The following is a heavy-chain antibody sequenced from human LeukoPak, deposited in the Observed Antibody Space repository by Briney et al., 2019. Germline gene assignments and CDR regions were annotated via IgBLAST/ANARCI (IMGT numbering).Heavy chain of an antibody. CDR2: ISGSAGRT. V-gene: IGHV3-23*01. D-gene: IGHD5-12*01. J-gene: IGHJ4*02. Sequence: GRSLRLSCVVSGFTFSSYAMTWVRQAPGKVLEWVSAISGSAGRTYYADSVKGRFTISRDNSKNTLYLQMNSLRAEDTVVYYCAKDQGYSGYDPLDYWGQGTLVTVSS. CDR1: GFTFSSYA. CDR3: AKDQGYSGYDPLDY.